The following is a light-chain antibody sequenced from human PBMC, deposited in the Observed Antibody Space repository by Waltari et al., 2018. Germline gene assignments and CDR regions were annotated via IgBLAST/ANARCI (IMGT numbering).Light chain of an antibody. Sequence: QLVLTQSPSASASLGAPVKLTCPLSSGHSSYAIAWHQQQPEKGPRYLMKLNSDGSHSKGDGIPDRFSGSSSGAERYLTISSLQSEDEADYYCQTWGTGIQVVFGGGTKLTVL. J-gene: IGLJ2*01. CDR1: SGHSSYA. CDR3: QTWGTGIQVV. V-gene: IGLV4-69*01. CDR2: LNSDGSH.